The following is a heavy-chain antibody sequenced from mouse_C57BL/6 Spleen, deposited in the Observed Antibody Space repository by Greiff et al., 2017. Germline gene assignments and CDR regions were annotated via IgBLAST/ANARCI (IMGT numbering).Heavy chain of an antibody. CDR2: INYDGSST. V-gene: IGHV5-16*01. CDR3: ARVGYYGSSLWYFDV. Sequence: EVMLVESEGGLVQPGSSMKLSCTASGFTFSDYYMAWVRQVPEKGLEWVANINYDGSSTYYLDSLKSRFIISRDNAKNILYLQMSSLKSEDTATYYCARVGYYGSSLWYFDVWGTGTTVTVSS. J-gene: IGHJ1*03. D-gene: IGHD1-1*01. CDR1: GFTFSDYY.